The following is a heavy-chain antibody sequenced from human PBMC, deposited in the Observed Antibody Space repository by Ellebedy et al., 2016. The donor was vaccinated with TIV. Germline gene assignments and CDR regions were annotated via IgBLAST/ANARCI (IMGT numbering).Heavy chain of an antibody. CDR2: IYNSGNT. Sequence: GESLKISCAASGFTVSSNYMTWVRQAPGKGLEWVSVIYNSGNTQYADSVKGRFPISRDNSKNVLYLQMNSLRAEDTAVYFCARVGVMVVTNPTDAFDVWGQGTMVTVSS. CDR3: ARVGVMVVTNPTDAFDV. J-gene: IGHJ3*01. V-gene: IGHV3-53*01. D-gene: IGHD2-21*02. CDR1: GFTVSSNY.